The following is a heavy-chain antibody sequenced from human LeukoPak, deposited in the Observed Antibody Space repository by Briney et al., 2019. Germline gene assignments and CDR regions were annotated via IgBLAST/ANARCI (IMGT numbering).Heavy chain of an antibody. CDR1: GYIFTGYY. CDR3: ARETVSGSVAGNNWFDP. Sequence: GASVKVSCKASGYIFTGYYMHWVRQAPGQGLEWMGWINPNSGDTNYAQKFQGRVTMTRDTSISTAYMELSRLRSDDTAVYYCARETVSGSVAGNNWFDPWGQGTLVTVSS. D-gene: IGHD6-19*01. V-gene: IGHV1-2*02. J-gene: IGHJ5*02. CDR2: INPNSGDT.